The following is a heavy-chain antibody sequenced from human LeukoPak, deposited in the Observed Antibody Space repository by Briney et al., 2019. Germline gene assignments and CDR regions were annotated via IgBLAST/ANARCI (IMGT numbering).Heavy chain of an antibody. D-gene: IGHD5-24*01. V-gene: IGHV1-2*06. CDR1: GYTFTGYY. CDR3: ARERMATTSD. Sequence: ASVKVSCKASGYTFTGYYMHWVRQAPGQGLEWMGRINPNSGGTNYAQKFQGRVTMTRDKSISTAYVELSRLRSDDTAVYYCARERMATTSDWGQGTLVTVSS. J-gene: IGHJ1*01. CDR2: INPNSGGT.